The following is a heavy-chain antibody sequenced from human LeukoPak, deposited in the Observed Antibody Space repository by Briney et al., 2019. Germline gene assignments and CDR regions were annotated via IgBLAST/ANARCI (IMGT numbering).Heavy chain of an antibody. Sequence: GGSLRLSCAASGFTFSSYAMSWVRQAPGKGLEWVSAISGSGGSTYYADSVKGRFTISRDNSKNTLYLQMNSLRAEDTAVYYGAKDRRGVWGSYRYTALFDYWGQGTLVTVSS. D-gene: IGHD3-16*02. CDR2: ISGSGGST. CDR3: AKDRRGVWGSYRYTALFDY. CDR1: GFTFSSYA. J-gene: IGHJ4*02. V-gene: IGHV3-23*01.